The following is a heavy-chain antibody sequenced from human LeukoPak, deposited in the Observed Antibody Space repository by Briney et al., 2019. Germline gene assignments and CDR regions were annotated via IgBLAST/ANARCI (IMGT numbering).Heavy chain of an antibody. CDR2: ISGSGGST. CDR1: GFTFSSYD. V-gene: IGHV3-23*01. D-gene: IGHD1-26*01. J-gene: IGHJ4*02. CDR3: AKDTFSGTYYDY. Sequence: PGGSLRLSCAASGFTFSSYDMSWVRQAPGKGLEWVSAISGSGGSTYYADSVKGRFTISRDNPKNTLYLQMNNLRAEDTAVYYCAKDTFSGTYYDYWGQGTLVTVSS.